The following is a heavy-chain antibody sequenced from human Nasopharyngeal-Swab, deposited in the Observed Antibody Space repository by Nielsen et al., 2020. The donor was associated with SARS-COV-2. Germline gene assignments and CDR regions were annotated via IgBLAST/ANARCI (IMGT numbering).Heavy chain of an antibody. CDR2: ISSSSSYI. Sequence: WIRQPPGKRLEWVSSISSSSSYIYYADPVKGRFTISRDNAKNSLYLQMNSLRAEDTAVYYCARDTGGPFDFWCQGTLVTVSS. V-gene: IGHV3-21*01. CDR3: ARDTGGPFDF. J-gene: IGHJ4*02. D-gene: IGHD3-16*01.